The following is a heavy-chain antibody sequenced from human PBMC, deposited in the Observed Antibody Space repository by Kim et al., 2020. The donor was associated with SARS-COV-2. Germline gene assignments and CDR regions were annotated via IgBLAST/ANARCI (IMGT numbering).Heavy chain of an antibody. V-gene: IGHV4-59*01. D-gene: IGHD3-16*01. Sequence: SETLSLTCTVSGGSISSYYWSWIRQPPGKGLEWIGYIYYSGSTNYNPSLKSRVTISVDTSKNQFSLKLSSVTAADTAVYYCARDRFLNGGYGPWGQGTLVTVSS. CDR3: ARDRFLNGGYGP. CDR2: IYYSGST. J-gene: IGHJ5*02. CDR1: GGSISSYY.